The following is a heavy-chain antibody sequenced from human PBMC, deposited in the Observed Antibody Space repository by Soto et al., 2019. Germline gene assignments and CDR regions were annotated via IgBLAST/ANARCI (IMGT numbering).Heavy chain of an antibody. CDR2: IYHIGNT. J-gene: IGHJ4*02. CDR3: ARFSGTYFDS. CDR1: GASLDSGGYS. Sequence: SETLSLTCAVSGASLDSGGYSWSWVRQTPGKGLEWIGDIYHIGNTYYNPSLQSRVTISVDKSKNQISLKMTSMTAAETAVYFCARFSGTYFDSWGQGALVT. D-gene: IGHD1-26*01. V-gene: IGHV4-30-2*01.